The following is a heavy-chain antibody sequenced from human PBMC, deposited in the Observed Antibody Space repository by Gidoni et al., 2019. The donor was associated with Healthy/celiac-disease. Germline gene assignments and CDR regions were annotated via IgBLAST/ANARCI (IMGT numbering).Heavy chain of an antibody. CDR1: GYTFSSYG. CDR2: ISAYNGNT. V-gene: IGHV1-18*01. J-gene: IGHJ4*02. Sequence: QVQLVQSGAEVKKPGASVKVSCKASGYTFSSYGISWVRQAPGKGLEWMGWISAYNGNTNYAQKLQGRVTMTTDTSTSTAYMELRSLRSDDTAVYYCAREKTSGNVQYYFDYWGQGTLVTVSS. CDR3: AREKTSGNVQYYFDY. D-gene: IGHD1-26*01.